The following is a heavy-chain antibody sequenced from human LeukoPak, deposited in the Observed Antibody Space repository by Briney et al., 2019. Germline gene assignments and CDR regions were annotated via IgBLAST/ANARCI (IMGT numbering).Heavy chain of an antibody. CDR2: ASDDGISK. CDR3: ARYYYDSSGYYYDRAFDI. D-gene: IGHD3-22*01. V-gene: IGHV3-30*03. CDR1: GFTFSIYG. J-gene: IGHJ3*02. Sequence: PGRSLRLSCAAAGFTFSIYGMHWVRQAPGKGLDWVAVASDDGISKYYADSVKGRFTISRDNSKNTLYLQMNSLRAEDTAVYYCARYYYDSSGYYYDRAFDIWGQGTMVTVSS.